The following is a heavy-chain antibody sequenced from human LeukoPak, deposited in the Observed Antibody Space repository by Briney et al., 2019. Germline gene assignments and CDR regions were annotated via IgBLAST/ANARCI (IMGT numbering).Heavy chain of an antibody. Sequence: ASVKVSCKASGYTFTSYAMHWVRQAPGQRLEWMGGINAGNGNTKYSQKFQGRVTITRDTSASTAYMELSSLRSEDTAVYYCARDVGYCSSTSCDSYYFDYRGQGTLVTVSS. CDR3: ARDVGYCSSTSCDSYYFDY. CDR2: INAGNGNT. V-gene: IGHV1-3*01. CDR1: GYTFTSYA. J-gene: IGHJ4*02. D-gene: IGHD2-2*01.